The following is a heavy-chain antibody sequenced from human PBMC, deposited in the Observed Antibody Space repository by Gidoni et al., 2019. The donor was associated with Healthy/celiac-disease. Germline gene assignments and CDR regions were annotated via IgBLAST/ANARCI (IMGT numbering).Heavy chain of an antibody. CDR3: ARGAPWQWLRREHYYYGMDV. D-gene: IGHD6-19*01. CDR2: INDGNGNT. J-gene: IGHJ6*02. Sequence: QVQLVQSGAEVKKPGASVKVSCKASGYTFTSYALHWVRQAPGQRLEWMGWINDGNGNTKYSQKFQGRVTITRDTSASTAYMELSSLRSEDTAVYYCARGAPWQWLRREHYYYGMDVWGQGTTVTVSS. CDR1: GYTFTSYA. V-gene: IGHV1-3*01.